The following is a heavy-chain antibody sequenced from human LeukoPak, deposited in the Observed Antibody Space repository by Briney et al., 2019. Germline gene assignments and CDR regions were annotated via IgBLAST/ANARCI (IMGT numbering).Heavy chain of an antibody. CDR3: ARGAAGYCSGGSCGYYYYYGMDV. J-gene: IGHJ6*04. V-gene: IGHV4-61*01. CDR1: GGSVSGGSYY. Sequence: SETLSLTCTVSGGSVSGGSYYWSWIRQPPGKGLEWIGYIYYCGSTNYNPSLKSRVTISVDTSKNQFSLKLSSVTAADTAVYYCARGAAGYCSGGSCGYYYYYGMDVWGKGTTVTVSS. CDR2: IYYCGST. D-gene: IGHD2-15*01.